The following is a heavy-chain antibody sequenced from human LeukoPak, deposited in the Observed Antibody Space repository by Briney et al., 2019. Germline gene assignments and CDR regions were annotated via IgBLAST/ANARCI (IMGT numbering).Heavy chain of an antibody. CDR3: AREEYYYDNDAFDI. D-gene: IGHD3-22*01. J-gene: IGHJ3*02. CDR2: ISYDGSNK. Sequence: GGSLRLSCAASGFTFSSYAMHWVRQAPGKGLEWLAVISYDGSNKYYADSVKGRFTISRDNSKNTLYLQMNSLRAEDTAVYYCAREEYYYDNDAFDIWGQGTMVTVSS. CDR1: GFTFSSYA. V-gene: IGHV3-30-3*01.